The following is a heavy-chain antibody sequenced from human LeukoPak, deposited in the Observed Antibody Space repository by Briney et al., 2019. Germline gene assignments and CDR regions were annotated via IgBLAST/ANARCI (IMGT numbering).Heavy chain of an antibody. D-gene: IGHD2-2*01. V-gene: IGHV3-30*02. CDR2: K. J-gene: IGHJ6*03. CDR1: GFSLSNYG. Sequence: PGGSLRLSCAASGFSLSNYGMHWVRQAPGKGLEWVHKYYADSVKGRFTISRDNSKNTLYLQMNSLRPEDTAVYYCAKDLEGHISVDFYYYYMDVWGKGTTVTVSS. CDR3: AKDLEGHISVDFYYYYMDV.